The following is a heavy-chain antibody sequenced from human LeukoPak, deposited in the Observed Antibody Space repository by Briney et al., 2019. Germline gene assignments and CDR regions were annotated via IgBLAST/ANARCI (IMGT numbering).Heavy chain of an antibody. Sequence: GGSLRHSCAASGFTFISYEMNWVRQGPGKGVEWISYITTTDTTKYYTDSVKGRFTISRDNAKNSLYLQMHSLRAEDTAVYYCARGGFVFDIWGQGTVVTVSS. V-gene: IGHV3-48*03. D-gene: IGHD3-10*01. CDR2: ITTTDTTK. CDR3: ARGGFVFDI. J-gene: IGHJ3*02. CDR1: GFTFISYE.